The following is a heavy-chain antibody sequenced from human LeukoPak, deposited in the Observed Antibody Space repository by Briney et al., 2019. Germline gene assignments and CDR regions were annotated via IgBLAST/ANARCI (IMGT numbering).Heavy chain of an antibody. Sequence: GGSLRLSCAASGFIFNSDAMHWVRQAPGKGLEWVAVISFDGSNKYYADSVKGRFTISRDNSKNSLYLQMNSLRAEDTAVYYCARESGSSYGCFDYWGQGALVTVSS. CDR1: GFIFNSDA. CDR2: ISFDGSNK. D-gene: IGHD5-18*01. CDR3: ARESGSSYGCFDY. V-gene: IGHV3-30*04. J-gene: IGHJ4*02.